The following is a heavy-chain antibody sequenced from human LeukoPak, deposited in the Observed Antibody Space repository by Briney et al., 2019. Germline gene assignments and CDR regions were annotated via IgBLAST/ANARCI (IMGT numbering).Heavy chain of an antibody. Sequence: SETLSLTCAVYGGSFSGYYWSWIRQPPGKGLEWIGEINHSGSTNYNPSLKSRVTISVDTSKNQFSLKLSSVTAADTAVYYCARRRPVTMVRGVIITSWWFDPWGQGTLVTVSS. CDR1: GGSFSGYY. D-gene: IGHD3-10*01. V-gene: IGHV4-34*01. CDR3: ARRRPVTMVRGVIITSWWFDP. CDR2: INHSGST. J-gene: IGHJ5*02.